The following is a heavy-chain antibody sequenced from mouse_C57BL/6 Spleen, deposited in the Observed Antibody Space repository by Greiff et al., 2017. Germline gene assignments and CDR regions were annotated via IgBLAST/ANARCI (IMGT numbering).Heavy chain of an antibody. CDR1: GFTFSSYA. D-gene: IGHD1-1*01. J-gene: IGHJ2*01. CDR3: ARDGSSYFDY. V-gene: IGHV5-4*01. CDR2: ISDGGSYT. Sequence: EVQLVESGGGLVKPGGSLKLSCAASGFTFSSYAMSWVRQTPEKRLEWVATISDGGSYTYYPDNVKGRFTISRDNAKNNLYLQMSHLKSEDTAMYYCARDGSSYFDYWGQGTTLTVSS.